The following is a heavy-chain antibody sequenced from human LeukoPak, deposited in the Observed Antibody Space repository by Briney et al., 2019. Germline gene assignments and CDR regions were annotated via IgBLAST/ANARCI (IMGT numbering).Heavy chain of an antibody. CDR1: GSTFSSYS. CDR3: ARAAYRYYDSSGYYFDY. CDR2: ISSSSSYI. J-gene: IGHJ4*02. D-gene: IGHD3-22*01. Sequence: GGSLRLSCAASGSTFSSYSMNWVRQAPGKGLEWVSSISSSSSYIYYADSVKGRFTISRDNAKNSLYLQMNSLRAEDTAVYYCARAAYRYYDSSGYYFDYWGQGTLVTVSS. V-gene: IGHV3-21*01.